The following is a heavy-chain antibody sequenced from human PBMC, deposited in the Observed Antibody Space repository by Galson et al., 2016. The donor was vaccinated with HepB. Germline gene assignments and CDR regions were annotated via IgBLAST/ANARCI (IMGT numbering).Heavy chain of an antibody. CDR1: GFNFSAVG. J-gene: IGHJ4*02. Sequence: SLRLSCAASGFNFSAVGMHWFRQAPGKGLEWVAVVSFDGTITYYGDSVRGRFIISRDNSKRTIFLQMSSLRVDDTAVYYCSKKSGDELDYWGQGTLVIVS. V-gene: IGHV3-30*18. CDR3: SKKSGDELDY. D-gene: IGHD5-24*01. CDR2: VSFDGTIT.